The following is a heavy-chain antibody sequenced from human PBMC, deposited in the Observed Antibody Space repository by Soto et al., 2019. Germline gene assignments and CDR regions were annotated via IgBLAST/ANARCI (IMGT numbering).Heavy chain of an antibody. CDR2: ISYDGSNK. V-gene: IGHV3-30*18. CDR3: AKDGGTIFGVDGPDY. D-gene: IGHD3-3*01. J-gene: IGHJ4*02. CDR1: GFTFSSYG. Sequence: PGGSLRLSCAASGFTFSSYGMHWVRQAPGKGLEWVAVISYDGSNKYYADSVKGRFTISRDNSKNTLYLQMNSLRAEDTAVYYCAKDGGTIFGVDGPDYWGQGTLVTVSS.